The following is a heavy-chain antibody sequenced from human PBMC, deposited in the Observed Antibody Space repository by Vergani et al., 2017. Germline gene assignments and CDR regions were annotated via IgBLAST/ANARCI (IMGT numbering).Heavy chain of an antibody. Sequence: QVQLQQWGAGLLKPSETLSLTCAVYGGSFSGYYWSWIRQPPGKGLEWIGYIYYSGSTNYNPSLKSRVTISVDTSKNQFSLKLSSVTAADTGVYYCARERWEIAPLRSAFDIWGQGTMVTVSS. CDR1: GGSFSGYY. J-gene: IGHJ3*02. CDR3: ARERWEIAPLRSAFDI. D-gene: IGHD1-26*01. V-gene: IGHV4-34*11. CDR2: IYYSGST.